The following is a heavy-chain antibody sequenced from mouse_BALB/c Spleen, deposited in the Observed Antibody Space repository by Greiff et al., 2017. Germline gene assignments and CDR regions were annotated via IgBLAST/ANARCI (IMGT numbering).Heavy chain of an antibody. D-gene: IGHD2-10*02. V-gene: IGHV5-17*02. CDR3: ARSGYAPFYAMDY. J-gene: IGHJ4*01. CDR1: GFTFSSFG. CDR2: ISSGSSTI. Sequence: EVQGVESGGGLVQPGGSRKLSCAASGFTFSSFGMHWVRQAPEKGLEWVAYISSGSSTIYYADTVKGRFTISRDNPKNTLFLQMTSLRSEDTAMYYCARSGYAPFYAMDYWGQGTSVTVSS.